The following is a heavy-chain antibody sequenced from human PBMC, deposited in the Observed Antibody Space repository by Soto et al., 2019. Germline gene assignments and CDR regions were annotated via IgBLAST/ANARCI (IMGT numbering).Heavy chain of an antibody. CDR2: IYYSGST. CDR3: ARVRHINAFDI. J-gene: IGHJ3*02. CDR1: GGSISNGNYY. V-gene: IGHV4-30-4*01. Sequence: QVQLQESGPGLVKPSQTLSLTCTVSGGSISNGNYYWSCIRQPPGKGLEWIGYIYYSGSTYYNPSLKSRLTISVDTSKNQFSLKLSSVTAADTAVYYCARVRHINAFDIWGQGTMVTVSP. D-gene: IGHD1-20*01.